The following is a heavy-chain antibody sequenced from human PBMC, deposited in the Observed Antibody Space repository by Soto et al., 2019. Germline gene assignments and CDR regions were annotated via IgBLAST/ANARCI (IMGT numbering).Heavy chain of an antibody. V-gene: IGHV3-48*02. J-gene: IGHJ4*02. CDR3: ARAPQLVAPAATGFDS. D-gene: IGHD2-2*01. Sequence: STLTTFYADSVKGRFTISRDTAQNSLYLQMNSLRDEDTAVYYCARAPQLVAPAATGFDSWGQGTLVTVSS. CDR2: STLTT.